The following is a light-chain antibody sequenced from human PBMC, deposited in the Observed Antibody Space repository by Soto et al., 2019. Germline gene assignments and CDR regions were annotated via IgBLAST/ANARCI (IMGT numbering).Light chain of an antibody. J-gene: IGLJ3*02. Sequence: QPVLTQSPSASASLGASVKLTCTLSRGHSTYTIAWHQQQPDKGPRYLMKLKSDGSHSKGDGIPDRFSGSSSGAERYLTISSLQSEDDADYYCQTWGTGIRVFGGGTKLTVL. CDR2: LKSDGSH. CDR1: RGHSTYT. V-gene: IGLV4-69*01. CDR3: QTWGTGIRV.